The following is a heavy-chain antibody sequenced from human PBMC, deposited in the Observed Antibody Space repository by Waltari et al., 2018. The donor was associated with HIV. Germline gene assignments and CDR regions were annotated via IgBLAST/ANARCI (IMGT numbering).Heavy chain of an antibody. CDR1: GYSIGPGSY. CDR3: ARMDYGSGTPPLDIYVMDV. CDR2: VHQSGRA. J-gene: IGHJ6*02. Sequence: QLLLQESGPGLVKPSETLSLTCSVSGYSIGPGSYWGWIRQPPGEGLEWIATVHQSGRAYYRPSLNSLVTISMDMSRNQFSLKMNSVTAADTAVYYCARMDYGSGTPPLDIYVMDVWGQGTTVTVSS. V-gene: IGHV4-38-2*01. D-gene: IGHD3-10*01.